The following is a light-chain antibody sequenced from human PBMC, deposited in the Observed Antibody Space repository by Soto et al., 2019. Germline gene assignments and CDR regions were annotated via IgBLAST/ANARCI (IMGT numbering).Light chain of an antibody. Sequence: QAVVTQEPSLTVPPGGTVTLTCASSTGAVTSGNYPSWFQQKPGQTPRTLIYTTNSRHSWTPARFSGSLLGGKAALTLSGVQPEDEAEYYCLLYYGGAQLVFGGGTKLTVL. V-gene: IGLV7-43*01. CDR3: LLYYGGAQLV. CDR1: TGAVTSGNY. CDR2: TTN. J-gene: IGLJ3*02.